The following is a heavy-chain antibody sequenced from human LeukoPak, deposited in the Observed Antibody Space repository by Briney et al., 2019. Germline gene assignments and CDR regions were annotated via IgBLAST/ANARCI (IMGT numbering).Heavy chain of an antibody. CDR2: IWYDGSNK. CDR1: GFTFSSYG. Sequence: GGSLRLSCAASGFTFSSYGMHWVRQAPGKGLEWVAVIWYDGSNKYYADSVKGRFTISRDNSKNTLYLQMNSLRAEDTAVYYCARDADSGSYFFDYWGQGTLVTVSS. D-gene: IGHD1-26*01. CDR3: ARDADSGSYFFDY. J-gene: IGHJ4*02. V-gene: IGHV3-33*01.